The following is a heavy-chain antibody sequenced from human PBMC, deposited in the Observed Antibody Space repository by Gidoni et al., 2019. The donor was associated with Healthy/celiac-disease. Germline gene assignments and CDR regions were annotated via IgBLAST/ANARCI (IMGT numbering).Heavy chain of an antibody. J-gene: IGHJ4*02. Sequence: EVQLLESGGGLVQPGGSLRLSCSASGFTFSSYAMSWVRQAPGKGLEWVSAISGSGGSTYYADSVKGRFTISRDNSKNTLYLQMNSLRAEDTAVYYCAKDSSSWSNFDYWGQGTLVTVSS. CDR2: ISGSGGST. CDR3: AKDSSSWSNFDY. V-gene: IGHV3-23*01. D-gene: IGHD6-13*01. CDR1: GFTFSSYA.